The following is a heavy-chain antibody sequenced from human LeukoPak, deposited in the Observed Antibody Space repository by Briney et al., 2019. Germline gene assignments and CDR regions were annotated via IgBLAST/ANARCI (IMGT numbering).Heavy chain of an antibody. V-gene: IGHV3-30-3*01. Sequence: GGSLRLSCAASGFTFSSYAMHWVRQAPGKGLEWVAVISYDGSNKYYADSVKGRFTISRDTSKNTLFLQMNSLRADDTAIYYCTKGGHGDYWGQGTMVTVSS. CDR3: TKGGHGDY. J-gene: IGHJ4*02. D-gene: IGHD2-21*02. CDR2: ISYDGSNK. CDR1: GFTFSSYA.